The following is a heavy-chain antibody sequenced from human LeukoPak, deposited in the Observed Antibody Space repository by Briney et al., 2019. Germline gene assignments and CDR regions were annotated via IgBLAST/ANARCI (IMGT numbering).Heavy chain of an antibody. J-gene: IGHJ4*02. Sequence: TSETLSLTCTVSGGSISSSSYYWGWIRQPPGKGLEWIGSIYYSGSTYYNPSLKSRVTISVDTSKNQFSLKLSSVTAADTAVYYCAREEYDFWSGRNTRGVDYWGQGTLVTVSS. CDR1: GGSISSSSYY. CDR3: AREEYDFWSGRNTRGVDY. CDR2: IYYSGST. D-gene: IGHD3-3*01. V-gene: IGHV4-39*07.